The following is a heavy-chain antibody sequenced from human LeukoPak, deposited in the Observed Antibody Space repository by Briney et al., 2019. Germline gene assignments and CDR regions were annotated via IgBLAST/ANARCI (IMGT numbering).Heavy chain of an antibody. CDR1: GFTFGDYY. Sequence: PGGSPRLSCTASGFTFGDYYMTWIRQAPGKGLDWLSYINGDGTTIHYAESVKGRFTISRDNGKKSVYLHINSLRAEDTAVYYCARYPLQYYYYFLDVWGKGTTVTVSS. CDR2: INGDGTTI. CDR3: ARYPLQYYYYFLDV. V-gene: IGHV3-11*01. J-gene: IGHJ6*04. D-gene: IGHD2-2*02.